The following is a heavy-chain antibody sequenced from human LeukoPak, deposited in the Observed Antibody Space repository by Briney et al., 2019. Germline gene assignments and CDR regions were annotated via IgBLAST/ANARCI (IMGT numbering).Heavy chain of an antibody. J-gene: IGHJ4*02. Sequence: GGSLRLSCAASGFTFSSYSMNWVRHAPGKGLEWVSSISSSSSYIYYADSVKGRFTISRDNAKNSLYLQMNSLRAEDTAVYYCARQSSSGWYTDYYFDYWGQGTLVTVSS. CDR3: ARQSSSGWYTDYYFDY. CDR1: GFTFSSYS. D-gene: IGHD6-19*01. V-gene: IGHV3-21*01. CDR2: ISSSSSYI.